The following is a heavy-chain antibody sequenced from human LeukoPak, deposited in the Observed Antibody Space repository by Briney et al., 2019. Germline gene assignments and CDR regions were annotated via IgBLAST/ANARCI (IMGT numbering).Heavy chain of an antibody. CDR2: ISSSSSYI. CDR1: GFTFSSYS. J-gene: IGHJ3*02. D-gene: IGHD6-19*01. V-gene: IGHV3-21*01. CDR3: ARDLGYGSGWYSHAAFDI. Sequence: GGSLRLSCAASGFTFSSYSMNWVRQAPGKGLEWVSSISSSSSYIYYADSVKGRFTISRDNAKNSLYLQMNSLRAEDTAVYYCARDLGYGSGWYSHAAFDIWGQGTMVTVSS.